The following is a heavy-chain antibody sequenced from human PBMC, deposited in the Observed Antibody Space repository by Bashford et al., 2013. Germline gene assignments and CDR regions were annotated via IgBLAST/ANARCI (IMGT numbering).Heavy chain of an antibody. V-gene: IGHV4-31*03. Sequence: SETLSLTCTVSGGSISSGGYYWSWIRQHPGKGLEWIGYIYYSGSTYYNPSLKSRVTISVDTSKNQFSLKLSSVTAADTAVYYCARGHYCTNGVCYHYYYGMGRLGPRDHGHRLL. J-gene: IGHJ6*02. CDR1: GGSISSGGYY. CDR3: ARGHYCTNGVCYHYYYGMGR. D-gene: IGHD2-8*01. CDR2: IYYSGST.